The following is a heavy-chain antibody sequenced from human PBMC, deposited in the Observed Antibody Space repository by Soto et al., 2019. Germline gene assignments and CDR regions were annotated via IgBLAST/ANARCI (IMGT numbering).Heavy chain of an antibody. Sequence: SGPTLVNPTQTLTLTCTFSGFSLSTSGVGVAWIRQPPGKALEWLALIYWDDDKRYSPSLKSRLTITKDTSKNQVVLTMTNMDPVDTATYYCAHRQSSTYSDFLTGYYLDAFDFWGQGTMVTVSS. D-gene: IGHD3-9*01. CDR1: GFSLSTSGVG. V-gene: IGHV2-5*02. CDR2: IYWDDDK. J-gene: IGHJ3*01. CDR3: AHRQSSTYSDFLTGYYLDAFDF.